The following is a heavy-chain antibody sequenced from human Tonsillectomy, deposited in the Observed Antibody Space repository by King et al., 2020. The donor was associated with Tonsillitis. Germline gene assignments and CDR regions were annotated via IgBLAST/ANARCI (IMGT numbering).Heavy chain of an antibody. CDR2: INPNSGAT. Sequence: HVQLVESGAEVKKPGASVKVSCKASGYTFTDHYVHWVRQAPGQGLEWMGWINPNSGATNYAQKFQGRGTMTRDTSIITAYMELRWLGSDDTAVYYCAYTGTDCVAGTCYAAWGQGTLVTVSS. D-gene: IGHD2-15*01. V-gene: IGHV1-2*02. CDR3: AYTGTDCVAGTCYAA. CDR1: GYTFTDHY. J-gene: IGHJ5*02.